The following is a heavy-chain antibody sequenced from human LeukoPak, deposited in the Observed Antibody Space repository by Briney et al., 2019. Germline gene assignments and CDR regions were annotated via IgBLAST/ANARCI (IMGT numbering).Heavy chain of an antibody. D-gene: IGHD2-2*01. CDR2: ISGSGGST. CDR3: ARDRYIVVVPAAIRDPYYYYYGMDV. CDR1: GFTFSSYA. J-gene: IGHJ6*02. V-gene: IGHV3-23*01. Sequence: GGSLRLSCAASGFTFSSYAMSWVRQAPGKGLEWVSAISGSGGSTYYADSVKGRFTISRDNSKNTLYLQMNSLRAEDTAVYYCARDRYIVVVPAAIRDPYYYYYGMDVWGQGTTVTVSS.